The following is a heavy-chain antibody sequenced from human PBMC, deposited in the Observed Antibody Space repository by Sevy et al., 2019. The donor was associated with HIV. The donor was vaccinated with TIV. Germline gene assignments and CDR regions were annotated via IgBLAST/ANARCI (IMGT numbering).Heavy chain of an antibody. CDR1: GYSFTNYW. CDR2: IYPGDSDT. J-gene: IGHJ6*02. D-gene: IGHD2-15*01. V-gene: IGHV5-51*01. CDR3: ARHGCGGVSCYLSYYYYGMDV. Sequence: GESLKISCKGSGYSFTNYWIGWVRQMPGKGLEWMGIIYPGDSDTRYSPSFQGQVTISVDKSISTAYLQWSSLRASDIAMYYCARHGCGGVSCYLSYYYYGMDVWGQGTTVTVSS.